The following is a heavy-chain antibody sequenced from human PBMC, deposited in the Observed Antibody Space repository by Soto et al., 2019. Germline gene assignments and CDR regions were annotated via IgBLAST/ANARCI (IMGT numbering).Heavy chain of an antibody. D-gene: IGHD6-25*01. V-gene: IGHV4-59*01. Sequence: SETLSLICSVSGVSISSYFWSWIRQAPGGGLEWIGYTYHRGSTNYSPSLKSRVAISLDTSENQFSLKVNSVTAADTAVYYCARIGGYHGPLDYWGQGTPVTVSS. J-gene: IGHJ4*02. CDR2: TYHRGST. CDR1: GVSISSYF. CDR3: ARIGGYHGPLDY.